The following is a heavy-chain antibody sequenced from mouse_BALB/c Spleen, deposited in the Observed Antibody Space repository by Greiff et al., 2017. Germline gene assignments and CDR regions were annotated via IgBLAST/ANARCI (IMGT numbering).Heavy chain of an antibody. V-gene: IGHV1-54*01. CDR3: ARGPTMITTDYFDY. CDR2: INPGSGGT. D-gene: IGHD2-4*01. CDR1: GYAFTNYL. Sequence: QVQLQQSGAELVRPGTSVKVSCKASGYAFTNYLIEWVKQRPGQGLEWIGVINPGSGGTNYNEKFKGKATLTADKSSSTAYMQLSSLTSDDSAVYFCARGPTMITTDYFDYWGQGTTLTVSS. J-gene: IGHJ2*01.